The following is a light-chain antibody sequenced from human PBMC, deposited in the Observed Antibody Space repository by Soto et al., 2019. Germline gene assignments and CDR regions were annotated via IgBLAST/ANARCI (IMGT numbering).Light chain of an antibody. CDR2: AAS. J-gene: IGKJ4*01. Sequence: IQLTQSPSSLSASVGDRVTITCRASQGISSYLAWYQQKPGKAPKLLIYAASTLQSGVPSRFSGSGSVTDFTLTISSLQPEDFATYYCQQLNSYPAFGGGTKVELK. CDR1: QGISSY. V-gene: IGKV1-9*01. CDR3: QQLNSYPA.